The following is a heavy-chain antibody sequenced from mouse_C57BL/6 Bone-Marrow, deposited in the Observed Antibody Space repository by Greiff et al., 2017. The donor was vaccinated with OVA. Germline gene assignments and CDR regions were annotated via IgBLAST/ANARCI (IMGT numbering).Heavy chain of an antibody. CDR3: ARVVYSGYYVCFAY. V-gene: IGHV1-62-3*01. J-gene: IGHJ3*01. CDR1: GYTFTSYW. Sequence: QVQLQQPGAELVKPGASVKLSCKASGYTFTSYWMHWVKQRPGRGLEWIGRIDPNSGGTKYNEKFKSKATMTVDKPSSTAYMQLSSLTSDYSAVYYCARVVYSGYYVCFAYWGQGTLVTVSA. D-gene: IGHD2-1*01. CDR2: IDPNSGGT.